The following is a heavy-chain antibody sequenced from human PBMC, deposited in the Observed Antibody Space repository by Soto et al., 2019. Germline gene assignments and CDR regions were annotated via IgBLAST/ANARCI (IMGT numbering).Heavy chain of an antibody. D-gene: IGHD2-8*01. CDR3: AKCMQAYCNYDAHHI. CDR1: GFTFSSYS. J-gene: IGHJ3*02. Sequence: GGSLRLSCAASGFTFSSYSMTWVRQAPGKGLEWVAHITASGGTTYYADSVKGRFTISRDTSRNTLYLQMNSRRAEDTALYYCAKCMQAYCNYDAHHIWGQGTMVTVSS. CDR2: ITASGGTT. V-gene: IGHV3-23*01.